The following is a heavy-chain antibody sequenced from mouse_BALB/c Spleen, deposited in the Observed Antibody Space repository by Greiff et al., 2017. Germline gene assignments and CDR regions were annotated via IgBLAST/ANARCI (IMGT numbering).Heavy chain of an antibody. CDR3: AREDTTGLYAMDY. J-gene: IGHJ4*01. V-gene: IGHV5-6-5*01. CDR1: GFTFSSYA. CDR2: ISSGGST. Sequence: EVQVVESGGGLVKPGGSLKLSCAASGFTFSSYAMSWVRQTPEKRLEWVASISSGGSTYYPDSVKGRFTISRDNARNILYLQMSSLRSEDTAMYYCAREDTTGLYAMDYWGQGTSVTVSS. D-gene: IGHD1-1*01.